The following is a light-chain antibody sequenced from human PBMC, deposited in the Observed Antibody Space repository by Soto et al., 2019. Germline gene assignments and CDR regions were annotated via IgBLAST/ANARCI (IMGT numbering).Light chain of an antibody. CDR3: QQYGGSPFT. CDR1: QSVSGSY. Sequence: EIVLTQSPGTLSLSPGERATLSCRASQSVSGSYLAWYQQKPGQDPRLLIYGASSRATGIPDRFSGSGSGTDFTLTISRLEPDDFAVYYCQQYGGSPFTFGPGTKVDIK. V-gene: IGKV3-20*01. CDR2: GAS. J-gene: IGKJ3*01.